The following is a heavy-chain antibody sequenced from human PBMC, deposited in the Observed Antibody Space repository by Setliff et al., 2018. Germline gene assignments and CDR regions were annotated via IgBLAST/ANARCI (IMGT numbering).Heavy chain of an antibody. CDR2: IYYSGST. V-gene: IGHV4-39*07. D-gene: IGHD2-2*01. J-gene: IGHJ4*02. CDR3: ARAKGYCSSTSCRIYYFDY. Sequence: PSETLSLTCTVSGGSVSSSSYYWGWIRQPPGKGLEWIVSIYYSGSTYYNPSLKSRVTISVDTSKNQFSLKLSSVTAADTAVYYCARAKGYCSSTSCRIYYFDYWGQGTLVTVSS. CDR1: GGSVSSSSYY.